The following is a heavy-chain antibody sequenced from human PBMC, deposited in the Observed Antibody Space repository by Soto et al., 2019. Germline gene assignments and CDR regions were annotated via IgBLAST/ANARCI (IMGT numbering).Heavy chain of an antibody. D-gene: IGHD6-19*01. CDR2: IPSKTDTYAT. Sequence: GSLRLSCAASGFTFSGSTIHWVRQTSGKGLEWVGRIPSKTDTYATAYAASVKGRFTISRDDSKNTAYLQMNSLKTEDTAVYYCARQHLDVPVASAIDYWGQGTLVTVSS. CDR3: ARQHLDVPVASAIDY. J-gene: IGHJ4*02. V-gene: IGHV3-73*01. CDR1: GFTFSGST.